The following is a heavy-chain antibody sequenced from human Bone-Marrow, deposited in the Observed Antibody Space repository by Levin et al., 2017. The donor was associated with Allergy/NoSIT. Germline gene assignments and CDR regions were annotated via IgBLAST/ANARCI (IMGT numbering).Heavy chain of an antibody. CDR1: GFSHTSSGVG. Sequence: SGPTLVKPTETLVLTCTFSGFSHTSSGVGVGWVRQSPGQALEWLAIIYWDDDRRYNPSLRTRLTITKDTSINKVVLIMTNMDPADTATYYCAHILITFGGVLRTDAFDIWGQGTLVTVSS. CDR2: IYWDDDR. J-gene: IGHJ3*02. CDR3: AHILITFGGVLRTDAFDI. D-gene: IGHD3-16*01. V-gene: IGHV2-5*02.